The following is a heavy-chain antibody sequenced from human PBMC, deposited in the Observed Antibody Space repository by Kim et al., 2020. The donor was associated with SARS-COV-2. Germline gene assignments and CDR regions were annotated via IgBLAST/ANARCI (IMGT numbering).Heavy chain of an antibody. D-gene: IGHD3-9*01. V-gene: IGHV4-39*01. CDR1: GGSISSSSYY. CDR2: IYYSGST. Sequence: SETLSLTCTVSGGSISSSSYYWGWIRQPPGKGLEWIGSIYYSGSTYYNPSLKSRVTISVDTSKNQFSLELSSVTAADTAVYYCASLVRYFDWDLIRPYDPPNYYMDVWGKGTTVTISS. J-gene: IGHJ6*03. CDR3: ASLVRYFDWDLIRPYDPPNYYMDV.